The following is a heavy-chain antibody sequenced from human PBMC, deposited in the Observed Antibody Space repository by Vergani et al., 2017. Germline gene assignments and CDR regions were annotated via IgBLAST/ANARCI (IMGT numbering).Heavy chain of an antibody. Sequence: EVQLLESGGGLVQPGGSLRLSCAASGFTFSSYAMSRVRQAPGKGLEWVSAISGSGSSTYYADSVKGRFTISRDNSKNTLYLQMNSLRAEDTAVYYCAKDERVTMIVVVTQGLDYWGQGTLVTVSS. CDR2: ISGSGSST. CDR3: AKDERVTMIVVVTQGLDY. V-gene: IGHV3-23*01. D-gene: IGHD3-22*01. CDR1: GFTFSSYA. J-gene: IGHJ4*02.